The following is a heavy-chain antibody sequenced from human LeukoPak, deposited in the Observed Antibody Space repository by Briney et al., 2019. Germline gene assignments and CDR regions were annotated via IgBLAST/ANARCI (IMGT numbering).Heavy chain of an antibody. CDR2: ISYDGSNK. CDR3: ARPDGNGLYYPFDY. Sequence: GRSLRLSCAASGFSFSSYAMHWVRQPPGKGLEWVAVISYDGSNKYCADSVKGRFTISRDNSKNTLYLQMNSLRAEDTAVYYCARPDGNGLYYPFDYWGQGTQVTVSS. CDR1: GFSFSSYA. D-gene: IGHD2-8*01. J-gene: IGHJ4*02. V-gene: IGHV3-30*04.